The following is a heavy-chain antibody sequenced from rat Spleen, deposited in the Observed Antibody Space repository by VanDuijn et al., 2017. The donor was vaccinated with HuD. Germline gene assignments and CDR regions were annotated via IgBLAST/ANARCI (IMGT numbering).Heavy chain of an antibody. D-gene: IGHD1-12*02. V-gene: IGHV2S12*01. J-gene: IGHJ3*01. CDR3: TRDHSYWGSYYPGGFAY. CDR1: GFSLTSYG. Sequence: QVQLKESGPGLVQPSQTLSLTCTVSGFSLTSYGVSWVRQPPGKGLEWIAAISSGGITHYNSTLKSRLSINRDTSKSQVFLKMNSLQTEDTAIYFCTRDHSYWGSYYPGGFAYWGQGTLVTVSS. CDR2: ISSGGIT.